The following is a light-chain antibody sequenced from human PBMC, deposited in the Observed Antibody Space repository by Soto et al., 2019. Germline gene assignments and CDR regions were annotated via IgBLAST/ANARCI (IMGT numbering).Light chain of an antibody. CDR2: SNN. CDR1: SSNIETNT. J-gene: IGLJ1*01. Sequence: QSVLTQPPSASGTPGQRVTISCSGSSSNIETNTVSWFQQLPRTAPKLLIYSNNQRPSGVPDRFSGSKSGTSASLAISGLQYEDEADYYCAAWDDSLNGPHYVFGTGTKLTVL. CDR3: AAWDDSLNGPHYV. V-gene: IGLV1-44*01.